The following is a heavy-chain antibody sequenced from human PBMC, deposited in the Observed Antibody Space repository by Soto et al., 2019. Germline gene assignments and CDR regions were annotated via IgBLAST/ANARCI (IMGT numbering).Heavy chain of an antibody. CDR1: GFTFSSYA. D-gene: IGHD4-17*01. CDR2: ISGSGGST. J-gene: IGHJ4*02. CDR3: AKGGIWDYGDYGSSYYFDY. V-gene: IGHV3-23*01. Sequence: GGSLRLSCAASGFTFSSYAMSWVRQAPGKGLEWVSAISGSGGSTYYADSVKGRFTISRDNSKNTLYLQMNSLRAEDTAVYYCAKGGIWDYGDYGSSYYFDYWGQGTLVTVSS.